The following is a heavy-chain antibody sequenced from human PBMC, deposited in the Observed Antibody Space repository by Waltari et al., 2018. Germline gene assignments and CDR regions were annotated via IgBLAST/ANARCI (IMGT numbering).Heavy chain of an antibody. CDR2: ISSGGITM. CDR1: GFTFSDYY. Sequence: QVQLVESGGGLVKPGGSLRLSCVASGFTFSDYYMSWIRQAPGKGLEWVSYISSGGITMYYADSVKGRFIISRDNGKNALYLQMNSLRAEDTAVYHCAREITGGSDYWGQGTLVTVSS. V-gene: IGHV3-11*01. J-gene: IGHJ4*02. D-gene: IGHD6-25*01. CDR3: AREITGGSDY.